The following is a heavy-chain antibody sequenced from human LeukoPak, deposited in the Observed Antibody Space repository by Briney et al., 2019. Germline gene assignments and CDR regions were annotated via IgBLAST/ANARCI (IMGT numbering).Heavy chain of an antibody. D-gene: IGHD1-26*01. CDR3: ARGYSGTYRIDY. Sequence: GGSLRLSCAASGFTFTSYWMHWVRQAPGKGLVWVSRINSDGSSTSYANSVKGRFTISRDNAKNTLYLQMNSLRAEDTAVYYCARGYSGTYRIDYWGQGTLVTVSS. CDR2: INSDGSST. V-gene: IGHV3-74*01. CDR1: GFTFTSYW. J-gene: IGHJ4*02.